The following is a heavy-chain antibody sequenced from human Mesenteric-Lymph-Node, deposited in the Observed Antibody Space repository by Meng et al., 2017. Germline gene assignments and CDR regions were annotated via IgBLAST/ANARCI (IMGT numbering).Heavy chain of an antibody. J-gene: IGHJ5*02. V-gene: IGHV2-26*01. CDR1: VSSLSNARMG. D-gene: IGHD2-21*02. CDR3: ARIRPSYCGGDCYTYNWFDP. CDR2: IFSNDEK. Sequence: SGSMLVKSTETLSPTCTVSVSSLSNARMGVSWIRQPPGKALEWLSHIFSNDEKSYSTSLKSRLTIAKDTSKSQVVLTMTNMDTVDTATYYCARIRPSYCGGDCYTYNWFDPWGQGTLVTVSS.